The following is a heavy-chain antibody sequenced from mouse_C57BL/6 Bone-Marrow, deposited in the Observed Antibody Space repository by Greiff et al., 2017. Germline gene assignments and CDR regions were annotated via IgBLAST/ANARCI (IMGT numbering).Heavy chain of an antibody. CDR1: GFTFSDYY. J-gene: IGHJ4*01. V-gene: IGHV5-16*01. Sequence: DVMLVESEGGLVQPGSSMKLSCTASGFTFSDYYMAWVRQVPEKGLEWVANINYDGSSTYYLDSLKSRFIISRDNAKNILYLQMSSLKSEDTATYYCARDGNSYYAMDYWGQGTSVTVSS. CDR3: ARDGNSYYAMDY. CDR2: INYDGSST.